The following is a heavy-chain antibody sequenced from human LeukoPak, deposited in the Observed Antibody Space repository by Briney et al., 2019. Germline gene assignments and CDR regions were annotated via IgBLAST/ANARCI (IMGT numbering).Heavy chain of an antibody. Sequence: SGPTLVKPTQTLTLTCTFSRFSLSTSGVGVGWIRQPPGNALEWLALIYWNEDKRYSPSLKNRLTITKDTSKNQVVLTMTNMDPVDTGTYYCAQNATVVTPVDYWGQGTLVTVSS. D-gene: IGHD4-23*01. CDR1: RFSLSTSGVG. CDR2: IYWNEDK. V-gene: IGHV2-5*01. CDR3: AQNATVVTPVDY. J-gene: IGHJ4*02.